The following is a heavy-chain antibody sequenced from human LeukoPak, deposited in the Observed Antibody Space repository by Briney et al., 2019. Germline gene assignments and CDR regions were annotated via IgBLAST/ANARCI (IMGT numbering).Heavy chain of an antibody. V-gene: IGHV3-23*01. CDR1: GFTFSDYW. CDR3: AKPPDGYFDY. J-gene: IGHJ4*02. Sequence: GGSLRLSCAASGFTFSDYWMTWVRQAPGKGLEWVSAISGSGGSTYYADSVKGRFTISRDNSKNTLYLQMNSLRAEDTAVYYCAKPPDGYFDYWGQGTLVTVSS. CDR2: ISGSGGST. D-gene: IGHD5-24*01.